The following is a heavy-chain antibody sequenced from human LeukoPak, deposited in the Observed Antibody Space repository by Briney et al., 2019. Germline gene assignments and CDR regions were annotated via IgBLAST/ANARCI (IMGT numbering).Heavy chain of an antibody. D-gene: IGHD1-26*01. V-gene: IGHV4-4*07. CDR2: ISNSGST. CDR1: GGSISNYY. CDR3: AREAGASSFRPLDC. J-gene: IGHJ4*02. Sequence: SETLSLTCTVSGGSISNYYWSWIRQPAGKGLEWIGRISNSGSTNYNLVHKSRVTMSVDTSKKQFSVRLSSVTAADTAMYYCAREAGASSFRPLDCWGQGVLVGVSS.